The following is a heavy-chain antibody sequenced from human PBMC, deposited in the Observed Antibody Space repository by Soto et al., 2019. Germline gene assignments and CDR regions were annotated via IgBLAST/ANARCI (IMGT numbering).Heavy chain of an antibody. CDR3: ARGVVGSMAV. J-gene: IGHJ3*01. V-gene: IGHV1-3*01. Sequence: EASVKVSCKASGYSFSNYAMHWVRQAPGQRLEWMGWINAGNGKTKYSQKLQGRVTITRDTSARTVYMELSSLRSEDTAVYYCARGVVGSMAVWGQGTMVTVSS. D-gene: IGHD1-26*01. CDR2: INAGNGKT. CDR1: GYSFSNYA.